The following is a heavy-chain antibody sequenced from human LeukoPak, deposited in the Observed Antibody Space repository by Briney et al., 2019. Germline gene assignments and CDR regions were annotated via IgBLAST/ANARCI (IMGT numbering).Heavy chain of an antibody. Sequence: PSETLSLTCTVSGGSISSGGYYWSWIRQHPGKGLEWIGYIYYSGSTYYNPSPKSRVTISVDTSKNQFSLKLSSVTAADTAVYYCARDRGPGATYYYYYMDVWGKGTTVTVSS. D-gene: IGHD1-26*01. V-gene: IGHV4-31*03. CDR1: GGSISSGGYY. J-gene: IGHJ6*03. CDR3: ARDRGPGATYYYYYMDV. CDR2: IYYSGST.